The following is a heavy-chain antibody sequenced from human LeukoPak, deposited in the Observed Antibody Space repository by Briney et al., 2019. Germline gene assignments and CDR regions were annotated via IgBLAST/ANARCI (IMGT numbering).Heavy chain of an antibody. V-gene: IGHV3-53*01. CDR3: GRLIGSSGGAFDI. CDR2: IYSGGST. D-gene: IGHD6-19*01. Sequence: GGSLRLSCAASGFSVSNNYMSWVRKAPGKGLEWVSFIYSGGSTYYADSEKGRFTISRDNSKNTLYLQMNSLRAEDTAVYYCGRLIGSSGGAFDIWGQGTMVTVSS. J-gene: IGHJ3*02. CDR1: GFSVSNNY.